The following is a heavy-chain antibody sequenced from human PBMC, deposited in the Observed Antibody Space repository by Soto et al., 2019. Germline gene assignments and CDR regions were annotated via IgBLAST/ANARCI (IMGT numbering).Heavy chain of an antibody. D-gene: IGHD6-13*01. CDR2: IYPGDSDT. V-gene: IGHV5-51*01. CDR1: GYSFTSYW. J-gene: IGHJ1*01. Sequence: LGESLKISCKGSGYSFTSYWSGWVRQMPGKGLEWMGIIYPGDSDTRYSPSFQGQVTISADKSISTAYLQWSSLKASDTAMYYCARPYTSNLHSPFQHWGQGTLVTVSS. CDR3: ARPYTSNLHSPFQH.